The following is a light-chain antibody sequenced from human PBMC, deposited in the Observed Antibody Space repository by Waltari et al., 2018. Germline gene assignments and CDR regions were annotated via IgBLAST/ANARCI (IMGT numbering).Light chain of an antibody. Sequence: EIVLTQSPATLSLSPGETATLSCRASQSVGTYLAWYQQKPGQAPRLLIYDASNRATGIPDRVRGSGSGTDFTLTIDSLEPEDFALYYCQQRSSWTPHTFGQGARLEIK. CDR1: QSVGTY. CDR3: QQRSSWTPHT. V-gene: IGKV3-11*01. J-gene: IGKJ2*01. CDR2: DAS.